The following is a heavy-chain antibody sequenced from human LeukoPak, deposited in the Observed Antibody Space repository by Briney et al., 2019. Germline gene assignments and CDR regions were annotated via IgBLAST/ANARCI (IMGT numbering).Heavy chain of an antibody. CDR1: GYTFTSYY. Sequence: RASVKVSCKASGYTFTSYYMHWARQAPGQGLEWMGIINPSGGSTSYAQKFQGRVTMTRDMSTSTVYMELSSLRSEDTAVYYCARCTRYYYDSSGYYPAEFDPWGQGTLVTVSS. J-gene: IGHJ5*02. V-gene: IGHV1-46*01. CDR3: ARCTRYYYDSSGYYPAEFDP. CDR2: INPSGGST. D-gene: IGHD3-22*01.